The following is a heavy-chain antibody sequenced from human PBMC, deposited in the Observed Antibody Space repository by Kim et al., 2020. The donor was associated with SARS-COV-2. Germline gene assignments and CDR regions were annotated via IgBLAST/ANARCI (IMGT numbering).Heavy chain of an antibody. V-gene: IGHV3-23*01. Sequence: ADSVKGRFTISRDNDKNTLSLLMNSLRAEDTAVYYCVKVSAKVGGTRNIDSGGQGTLVTVSS. CDR3: VKVSAKVGGTRNIDS. J-gene: IGHJ5*01. D-gene: IGHD1-26*01.